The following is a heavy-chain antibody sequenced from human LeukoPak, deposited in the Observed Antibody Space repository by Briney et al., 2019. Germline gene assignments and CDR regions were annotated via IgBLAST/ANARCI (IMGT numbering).Heavy chain of an antibody. J-gene: IGHJ4*02. CDR1: GYTFTGYY. D-gene: IGHD2-2*01. CDR3: AGICSSSGCHLDY. V-gene: IGHV1-2*02. CDR2: INPNDGGT. Sequence: ASVKVTCKASGYTFTGYYMHWVRQAPGQGLEWVGGINPNDGGTNSAQKFQCRVTMTRDTSISTVYMELSSLTSDDTAVYFCAGICSSSGCHLDYWGQGTLVTVSS.